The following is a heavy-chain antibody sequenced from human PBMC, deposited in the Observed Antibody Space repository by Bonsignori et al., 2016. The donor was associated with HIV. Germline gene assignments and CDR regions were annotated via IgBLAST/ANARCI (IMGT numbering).Heavy chain of an antibody. V-gene: IGHV3-15*01. CDR2: IKSKTDGGTT. CDR3: KVAANY. Sequence: WIRQPPGKGLEWVGRIKSKTDGGTTDYAAPVKGRFTISRDDSKHTLYLQMNSLKTEDTGVYYCKVAANYWGQGTLVTVSS. D-gene: IGHD5-18*01. J-gene: IGHJ4*02.